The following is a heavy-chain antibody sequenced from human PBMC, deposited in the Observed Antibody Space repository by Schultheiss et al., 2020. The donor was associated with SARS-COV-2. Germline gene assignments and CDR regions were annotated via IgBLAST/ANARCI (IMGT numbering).Heavy chain of an antibody. CDR1: GGSISSYY. V-gene: IGHV4-59*01. Sequence: SETLSLTCTVSGGSISSYYWSWIRQPPGKGLECIGYIYYSGITNYNPSLKSRVTISVDTSKNQFSLKLSSVSAADTAVYYCRGFYYYYGMDVWGQGTTVAVSS. CDR2: IYYSGIT. CDR3: RGFYYYYGMDV. D-gene: IGHD3-10*01. J-gene: IGHJ6*02.